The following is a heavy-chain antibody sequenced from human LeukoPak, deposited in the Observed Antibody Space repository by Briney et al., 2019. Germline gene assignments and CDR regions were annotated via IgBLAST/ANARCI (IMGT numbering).Heavy chain of an antibody. D-gene: IGHD3-16*01. CDR2: INSDVSSI. CDR3: ERDLGRGSYSLYYFDY. Sequence: GGSLRLSCAASGFTFSSYWMHWVRQAPGKGLGWVSHINSDVSSISYAHSVKGRFTISRDNAKNTLYLQMNSLRAEDTAVYYCERDLGRGSYSLYYFDYWGQGTLVTVSS. J-gene: IGHJ4*02. CDR1: GFTFSSYW. V-gene: IGHV3-74*01.